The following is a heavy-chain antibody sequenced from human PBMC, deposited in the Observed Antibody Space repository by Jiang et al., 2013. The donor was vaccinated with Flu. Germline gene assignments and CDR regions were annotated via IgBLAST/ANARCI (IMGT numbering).Heavy chain of an antibody. CDR1: GYTFTELC. CDR2: FYPEDGET. CDR3: ATGMRCTSSNCYGFYYYYMVV. V-gene: IGHV1-24*01. J-gene: IGHJ6*03. Sequence: QSGAEVKKPGASVKVSCKVSGYTFTELCLHWVRQAPGKGLEWMGTFYPEDGETTYSEKFQGRVTMTEDTSTDTAYMELSSLRSEDTALHYCATGMRCTSSNCYGFYYYYMVVWGTGTTVTVSS. D-gene: IGHD2-8*01.